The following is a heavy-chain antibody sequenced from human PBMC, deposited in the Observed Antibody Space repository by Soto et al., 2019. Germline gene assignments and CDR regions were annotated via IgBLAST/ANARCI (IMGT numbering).Heavy chain of an antibody. J-gene: IGHJ4*02. Sequence: SQTLSLTCAISGDSVSSNSAAWNWIRQSPSRGLEWLGRTYYRSKWYNDYAVSVKSRITINPDTSKNQFSLQLNSVTPEDTAVYYCARASGETPYPPVPYFDYWGQGTLVTVPQ. CDR3: ARASGETPYPPVPYFDY. V-gene: IGHV6-1*01. CDR1: GDSVSSNSAA. CDR2: TYYRSKWYN. D-gene: IGHD3-10*01.